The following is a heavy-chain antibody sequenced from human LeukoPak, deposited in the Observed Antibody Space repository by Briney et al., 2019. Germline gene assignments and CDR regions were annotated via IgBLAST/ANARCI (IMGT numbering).Heavy chain of an antibody. Sequence: PSETLSLTCAVYGGSFSGYYWSWIRQPPGKGLEWIGEIYHSGSTNYNPSLRSRVTLSVDKSKNQFSLKLSSVTAADTAVYYCARGPSVAAHLDYWGQGTLVTVSS. CDR1: GGSFSGYY. V-gene: IGHV4-34*01. CDR2: IYHSGST. CDR3: ARGPSVAAHLDY. D-gene: IGHD5-12*01. J-gene: IGHJ4*02.